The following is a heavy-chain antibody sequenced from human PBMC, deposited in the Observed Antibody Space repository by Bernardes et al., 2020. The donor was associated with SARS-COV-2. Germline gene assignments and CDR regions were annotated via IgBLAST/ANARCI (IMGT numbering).Heavy chain of an antibody. CDR1: GFSFSTSGVG. V-gene: IGHV2-5*02. Sequence: SGPTLVKPTQTLTLTCTFSGFSFSTSGVGVGWIRQPPGKALEWLALIYWDDDRLYNPSLQSRLTITKDTSKNQVVLTMTNMDPVDTATYYCAHRRPSTWEGDWFDPWGQGTLVIVSS. CDR3: AHRRPSTWEGDWFDP. CDR2: IYWDDDR. D-gene: IGHD6-13*01. J-gene: IGHJ5*02.